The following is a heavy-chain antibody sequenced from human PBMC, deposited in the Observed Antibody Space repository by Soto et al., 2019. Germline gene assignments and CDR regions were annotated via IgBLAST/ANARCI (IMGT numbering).Heavy chain of an antibody. D-gene: IGHD6-6*01. V-gene: IGHV3-30-3*01. CDR2: ISYDGSNK. CDR1: GFTFSSYA. Sequence: VGSLRLSCAASGFTFSSYAMHWVRQAPGKGLEWVAVISYDGSNKYYADSVKGRFTISRDNSKNTLYLQMNSLRAEDTAVYYCARGAGSSSWGYYYGMDVWGQGTTVTVSS. J-gene: IGHJ6*02. CDR3: ARGAGSSSWGYYYGMDV.